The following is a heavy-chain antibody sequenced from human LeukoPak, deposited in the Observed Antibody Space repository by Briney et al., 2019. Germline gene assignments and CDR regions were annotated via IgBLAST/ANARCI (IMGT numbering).Heavy chain of an antibody. V-gene: IGHV3-74*01. D-gene: IGHD2-15*01. Sequence: PGGSLRLSCAASGFTFSSYWMHWVRQAPGKGLVWVSRINSNGSSTNYADSVKGRFTISRDNAKNTLYLQMNSLRAEDTAVYYCASPGGYCSGGSCYRDNWFDPWGQGTLVSVSS. CDR1: GFTFSSYW. CDR3: ASPGGYCSGGSCYRDNWFDP. CDR2: INSNGSST. J-gene: IGHJ5*02.